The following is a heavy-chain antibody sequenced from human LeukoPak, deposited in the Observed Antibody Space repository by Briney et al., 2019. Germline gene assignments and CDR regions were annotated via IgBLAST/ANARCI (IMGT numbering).Heavy chain of an antibody. CDR3: ARTGLVGSGWYLDY. CDR1: GGTLSSYA. J-gene: IGHJ4*02. V-gene: IGHV1-69*13. D-gene: IGHD6-19*01. Sequence: GASVKVSCKASGGTLSSYAISWVRQAPGQGLEWMGGIFPIFGTRNYAQKFQGRVTIIADESTSTAYMELSSLRSEDTAIYYRARTGLVGSGWYLDYWGQGTLVTVSS. CDR2: IFPIFGTR.